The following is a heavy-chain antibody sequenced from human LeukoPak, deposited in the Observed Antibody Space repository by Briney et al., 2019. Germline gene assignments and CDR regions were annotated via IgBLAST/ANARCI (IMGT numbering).Heavy chain of an antibody. CDR1: GFTFSAYS. D-gene: IGHD6-19*01. V-gene: IGHV3-21*01. Sequence: PGGSLRLSCSASGFTFSAYSMNWVRQAPGKGLEWVSSISDGSTYIFYGDSVKGRFTVSRDDADNSLYLQMNSLRAEDTAVYYCARTRDSSGCFDLWGQGTLATVSS. CDR2: ISDGSTYI. J-gene: IGHJ5*02. CDR3: ARTRDSSGCFDL.